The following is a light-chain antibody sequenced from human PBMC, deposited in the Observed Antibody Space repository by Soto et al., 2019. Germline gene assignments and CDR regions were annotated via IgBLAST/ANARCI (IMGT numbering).Light chain of an antibody. CDR2: WAS. CDR3: QQYYSTPTWT. Sequence: DIVLTQSPDSLAVSLGERATINCKSSQNILLSSNNKNYLAWYQQKPGQPPKLLIYWASTRESGVPDRFSGSGSGTDFTLTISSLLAEDVAVYYCQQYYSTPTWTFGQGTKVEIK. CDR1: QNILLSSNNKNY. V-gene: IGKV4-1*01. J-gene: IGKJ1*01.